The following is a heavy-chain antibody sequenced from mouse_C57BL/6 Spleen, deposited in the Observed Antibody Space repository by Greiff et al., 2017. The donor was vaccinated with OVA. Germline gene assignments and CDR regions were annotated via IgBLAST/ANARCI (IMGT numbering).Heavy chain of an antibody. V-gene: IGHV1-76*01. CDR1: GYTFTDSY. CDR2: IYPGSGNT. CDR3: ARGKPRGAMDY. J-gene: IGHJ4*01. Sequence: QVQLQQSGAELVRPGASVKLSCKASGYTFTDSYINWVKQRPGQGLAWIARIYPGSGNTYYNEKFKGKATLTADKYSSTAYMQLRSLTSEDSVVYFCARGKPRGAMDYWGQGTSVTVSS.